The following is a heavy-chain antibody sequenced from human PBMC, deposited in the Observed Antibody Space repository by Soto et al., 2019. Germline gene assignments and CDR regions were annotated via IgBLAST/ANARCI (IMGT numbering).Heavy chain of an antibody. D-gene: IGHD3-3*01. CDR3: ARVVPPLAKSTIFGVVISPNWFDP. CDR2: MNPNSGNT. CDR1: GYTFTSYD. V-gene: IGHV1-8*01. Sequence: ASVKVSCKASGYTFTSYDINWVRQATGQGLEWMGWMNPNSGNTGYAQKFQGRVTMTRNTSISTAYMELSSLRSEDTAVYYCARVVPPLAKSTIFGVVISPNWFDPWGQGTLVTVYS. J-gene: IGHJ5*02.